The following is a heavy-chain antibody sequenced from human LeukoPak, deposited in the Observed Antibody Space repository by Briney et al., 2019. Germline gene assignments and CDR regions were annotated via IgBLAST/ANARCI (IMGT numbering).Heavy chain of an antibody. CDR2: ISGSGGST. CDR3: AKGYYYDSSGYCYADY. J-gene: IGHJ4*02. D-gene: IGHD3-22*01. Sequence: GGSLRLSCAASGFTFSSYGMSWVRQAPGKGLEWVSAISGSGGSTYYADSVKGRFTISRDNSKNTLYLQMNSLRAEDTAVYYCAKGYYYDSSGYCYADYWGQGTLVTVSS. V-gene: IGHV3-23*01. CDR1: GFTFSSYG.